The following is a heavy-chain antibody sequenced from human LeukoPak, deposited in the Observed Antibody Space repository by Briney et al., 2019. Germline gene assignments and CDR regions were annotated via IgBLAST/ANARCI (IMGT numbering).Heavy chain of an antibody. V-gene: IGHV4-59*01. CDR1: GFTFSSYW. D-gene: IGHD3-9*01. CDR2: IYYSGST. J-gene: IGHJ3*02. CDR3: ARLTGYRIESAFDI. Sequence: GSLRLSCAASGFTFSSYWMSWVRQAPGKGLEWIGYIYYSGSTNYNPSLKSRVTISVDTSKNQFSLKLSSVTAADTAVYYCARLTGYRIESAFDIWGQGTMVTVSS.